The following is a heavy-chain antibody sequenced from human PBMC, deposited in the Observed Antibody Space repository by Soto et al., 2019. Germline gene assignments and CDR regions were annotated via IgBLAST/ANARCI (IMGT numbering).Heavy chain of an antibody. Sequence: GASVMVSCKASGYTFTSYGISWVRQAPGQGLEWVGWISAHNGDTRYAQNLQGRITMTTDTFTNTAYMELTSLTSDDTAVYYCARDWSRYYDSSGLMWFYWGQGTLVTVSS. CDR3: ARDWSRYYDSSGLMWFY. J-gene: IGHJ4*02. CDR1: GYTFTSYG. CDR2: ISAHNGDT. V-gene: IGHV1-18*01. D-gene: IGHD3-22*01.